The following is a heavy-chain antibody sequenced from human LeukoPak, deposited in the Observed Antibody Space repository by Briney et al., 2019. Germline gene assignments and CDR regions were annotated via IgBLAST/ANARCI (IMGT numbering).Heavy chain of an antibody. CDR2: IYSGGST. J-gene: IGHJ3*02. D-gene: IGHD2-21*01. CDR3: ARDKPLIRDAFDI. CDR1: GFTVSSNY. V-gene: IGHV3-53*05. Sequence: GGSLRLSCAASGFTVSSNYMSWVRQAPGKGLEWVSVIYSGGSTYYADSVKGRFTISRDNSKNTLYLQMNSLRAEDTAVYYCARDKPLIRDAFDIWGQGTMVTVSS.